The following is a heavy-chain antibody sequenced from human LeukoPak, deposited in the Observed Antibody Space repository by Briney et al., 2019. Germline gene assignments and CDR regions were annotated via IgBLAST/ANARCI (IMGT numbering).Heavy chain of an antibody. CDR3: ARGSSGCPDY. CDR1: GFTFSSYS. D-gene: IGHD6-19*01. Sequence: AGGSLRLSCAASGFTFSSYSMNWVRQAPGKGLEWVSSISSSSSYIYYADSVKGRFTISRDNAKNSLYLQMNSLRAEDTAVYYCARGSSGCPDYWGQGTLVTVSS. V-gene: IGHV3-21*01. J-gene: IGHJ4*02. CDR2: ISSSSSYI.